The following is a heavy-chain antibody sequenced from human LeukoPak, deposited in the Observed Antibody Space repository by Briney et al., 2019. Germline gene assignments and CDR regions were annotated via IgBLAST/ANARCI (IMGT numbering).Heavy chain of an antibody. J-gene: IGHJ6*03. CDR1: GYNFTSYY. CDR3: ARDGEMATLGPYYMDV. CDR2: INPSGGST. Sequence: ASVKVSCKASGYNFTSYYMHWVRQAPGQGLEWMGIINPSGGSTSYAHKFQGRVTMTRDMSTSTVYMELSSLRSEDTAVYYCARDGEMATLGPYYMDVWGKGTTVTVSS. V-gene: IGHV1-46*01. D-gene: IGHD5-24*01.